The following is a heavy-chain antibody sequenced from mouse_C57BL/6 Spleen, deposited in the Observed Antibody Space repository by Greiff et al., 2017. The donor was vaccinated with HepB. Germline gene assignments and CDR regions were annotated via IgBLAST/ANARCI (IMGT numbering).Heavy chain of an antibody. D-gene: IGHD1-1*01. J-gene: IGHJ2*01. CDR3: ARLAVEACFDY. V-gene: IGHV1-52*01. CDR1: GYTFTSYW. CDR2: IDPSDSET. Sequence: VKLQQPGAELVRPGSSVKLSCKASGYTFTSYWMHWVKQRPIQGLEWIGNIDPSDSETHYNQKFKDKATLTVDKSSSTAYMQLSSLTSEDSAVYYCARLAVEACFDYWGQGTTLTVSS.